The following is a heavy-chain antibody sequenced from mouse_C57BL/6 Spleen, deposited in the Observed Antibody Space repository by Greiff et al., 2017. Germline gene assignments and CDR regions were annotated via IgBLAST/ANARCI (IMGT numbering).Heavy chain of an antibody. CDR2: IYPGDGDT. CDR1: GYAFSSSW. CDR3: ARSSSGSSIAY. J-gene: IGHJ3*01. Sequence: QVQLQQSGPELVKPGASVKISCKASGYAFSSSWMNWVKQRPGKGLEWIGRIYPGDGDTNYNGKFKGKATLTADKSSSTAYMQLSSLTSEDSAVYFGARSSSGSSIAYWGQGTLVTVSA. D-gene: IGHD3-2*02. V-gene: IGHV1-82*01.